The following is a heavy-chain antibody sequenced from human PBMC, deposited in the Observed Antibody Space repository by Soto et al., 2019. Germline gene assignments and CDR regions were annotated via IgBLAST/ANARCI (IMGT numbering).Heavy chain of an antibody. V-gene: IGHV3-9*01. CDR2: LSYNSGTI. CDR3: AKGPDVGYSFGFGDY. CDR1: GFKFDGYA. Sequence: GGSLRLSCAASGFKFDGYAMHWVRHAPGKGLEWVSGLSYNSGTIGYADSVKGRFTISRDNARNSLFLQMSSLRGEDTALYYCAKGPDVGYSFGFGDYWGQGILVTVSS. J-gene: IGHJ4*02. D-gene: IGHD5-18*01.